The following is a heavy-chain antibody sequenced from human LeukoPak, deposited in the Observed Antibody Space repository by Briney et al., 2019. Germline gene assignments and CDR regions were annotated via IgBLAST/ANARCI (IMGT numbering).Heavy chain of an antibody. CDR2: IYTSGST. CDR3: ARETYSSSWSVDY. Sequence: SETLSLTCTVSGGSISSYYWNWIRQPAGKGLEWIGRIYTSGSTNYNPSLKSRVTMSVDTSKNQFSLKLSSVTAADTAVYYCARETYSSSWSVDYWGQGTLVTVSS. CDR1: GGSISSYY. J-gene: IGHJ4*02. D-gene: IGHD6-13*01. V-gene: IGHV4-4*07.